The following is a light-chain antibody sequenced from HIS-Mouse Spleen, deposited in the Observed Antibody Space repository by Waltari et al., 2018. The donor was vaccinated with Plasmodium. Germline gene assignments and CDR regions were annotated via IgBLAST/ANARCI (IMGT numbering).Light chain of an antibody. V-gene: IGLV2-23*03. Sequence: QSALTQPASVSGSPGQSITISCTGTSSDVGRDNLVSWYQQHPSKAPKLMIYEGSKRPSGVSNRFSGSKSGNTASLTISGLQAEDEADYYCCSYAGSSTFVFGGGTKLTVL. CDR3: CSYAGSSTFV. CDR1: SSDVGRDNL. J-gene: IGLJ3*02. CDR2: EGS.